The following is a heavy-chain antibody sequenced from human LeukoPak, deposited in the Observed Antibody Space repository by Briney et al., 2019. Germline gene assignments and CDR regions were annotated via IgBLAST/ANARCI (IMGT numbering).Heavy chain of an antibody. J-gene: IGHJ4*02. CDR3: ARETGALHSSSWYHFDY. Sequence: PGGSLRLSCAASGFTVSSNYMSWVRQAPGKELEWASVIYSGGSTYYADSVKGRFTISRDNSKNTLYLQMNSLRAEDTAVYYCARETGALHSSSWYHFDYWGQGTLVTVSS. CDR2: IYSGGST. CDR1: GFTVSSNY. V-gene: IGHV3-53*01. D-gene: IGHD6-13*01.